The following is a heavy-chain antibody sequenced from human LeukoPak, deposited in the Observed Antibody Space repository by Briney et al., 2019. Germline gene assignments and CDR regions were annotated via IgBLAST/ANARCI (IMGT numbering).Heavy chain of an antibody. V-gene: IGHV4-61*01. CDR2: IYYTGST. Sequence: SETLSLTCTVSGGSISSSSYYWSWIRQPPGKELEWIGYIYYTGSTNYNPSLKSRVIISVDTSKSQFSLKLSSVTAADTAVYYCVRHDKDYTSRDYWGQGTLVTVSS. CDR3: VRHDKDYTSRDY. D-gene: IGHD4-11*01. CDR1: GGSISSSSYY. J-gene: IGHJ4*02.